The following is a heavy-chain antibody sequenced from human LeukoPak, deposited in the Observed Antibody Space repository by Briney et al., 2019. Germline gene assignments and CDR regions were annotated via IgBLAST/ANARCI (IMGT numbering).Heavy chain of an antibody. CDR3: TRVRNSNNWWGAFDI. V-gene: IGHV1-18*01. J-gene: IGHJ3*02. CDR2: FSPKNGNT. Sequence: ASVKVSCKAFGYTFDTSSISWVRQAPGQRLEWMGWFSPKNGNTHYAQGVQGRVTMTTDTSRSTAYMELRSLRSDDTAVYYCTRVRNSNNWWGAFDIWGQGTMITVSS. D-gene: IGHD1-1*01. CDR1: GYTFDTSS.